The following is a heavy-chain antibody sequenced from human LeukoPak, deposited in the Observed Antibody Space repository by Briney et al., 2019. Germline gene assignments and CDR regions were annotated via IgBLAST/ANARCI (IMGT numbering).Heavy chain of an antibody. CDR1: GITLSNYG. D-gene: IGHD3-10*01. CDR3: AKRGVVIRVFLVGFHKEASYCDS. J-gene: IGHJ4*02. Sequence: GGSLTLSCAVSGITLSNYGMSWVRQVPGKGLEWVSGIYGSGGKTYYADSVKGRFTNSRDNSKNTLYLQMISLRAEDTAVYFCAKRGVVIRVFLVGFHKEASYCDSWGQGALVAVSS. CDR2: IYGSGGKT. V-gene: IGHV3-23*01.